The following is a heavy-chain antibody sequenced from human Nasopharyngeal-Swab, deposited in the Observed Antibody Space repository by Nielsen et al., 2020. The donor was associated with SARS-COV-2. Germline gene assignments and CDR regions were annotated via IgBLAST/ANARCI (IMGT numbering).Heavy chain of an antibody. V-gene: IGHV3-7*03. Sequence: GESLKISCVGSGLTFSSYWMSWVRRAPGKGLEWVANIKQDESEKYYVDSVKGRFTISRDNARNSLYLQINSLRAEDTAMYYCARESVSITTYIDHWGQGTLVTVSS. CDR2: IKQDESEK. CDR1: GLTFSSYW. D-gene: IGHD4-11*01. J-gene: IGHJ4*02. CDR3: ARESVSITTYIDH.